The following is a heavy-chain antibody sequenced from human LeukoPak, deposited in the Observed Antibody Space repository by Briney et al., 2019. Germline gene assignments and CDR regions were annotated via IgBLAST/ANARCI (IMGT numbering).Heavy chain of an antibody. CDR1: GVTFSSYN. CDR3: AKVVSVGKTHDGFDI. V-gene: IGHV3-21*04. D-gene: IGHD1-26*01. CDR2: ISSSSTYI. Sequence: GGSLRLSCAASGVTFSSYNMNWVRQAPGKGLEWLSYISSSSTYIYYAGSVKGRFTISRDNSKNTLHLQMNSLRAEDTAAYYCAKVVSVGKTHDGFDIWGQGTMVTVSS. J-gene: IGHJ3*02.